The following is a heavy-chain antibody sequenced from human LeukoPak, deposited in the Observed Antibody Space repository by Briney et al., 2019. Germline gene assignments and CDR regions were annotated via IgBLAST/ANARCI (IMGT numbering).Heavy chain of an antibody. CDR3: ARLEHSDGKSYGMNV. J-gene: IGHJ6*02. CDR1: GYSFTTYW. CDR2: IYPGDSDT. Sequence: GESLKISCEGCGYSFTTYWIGWVRQMPGKGLELMGIIYPGDSDTKYSASFQGQVTISAHKSISTAYLQWSSLKASDTAMYYCARLEHSDGKSYGMNVWGQGTTVTVSS. V-gene: IGHV5-51*01. D-gene: IGHD1/OR15-1a*01.